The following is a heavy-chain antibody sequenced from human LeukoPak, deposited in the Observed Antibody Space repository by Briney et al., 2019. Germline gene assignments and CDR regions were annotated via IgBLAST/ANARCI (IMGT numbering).Heavy chain of an antibody. CDR2: IKQDGSEK. CDR1: GFTFSSYW. J-gene: IGHJ4*02. D-gene: IGHD2-8*01. CDR3: AKDPDCTSGVCYTFFDY. V-gene: IGHV3-7*03. Sequence: GGSLRLSCAASGFTFSSYWMSWVRQAPGKGLEWVANIKQDGSEKYYVDSVKGRFTISRDNSKTTLFLHMNGLRAEDTAVYYCAKDPDCTSGVCYTFFDYWGQGTLVTVSS.